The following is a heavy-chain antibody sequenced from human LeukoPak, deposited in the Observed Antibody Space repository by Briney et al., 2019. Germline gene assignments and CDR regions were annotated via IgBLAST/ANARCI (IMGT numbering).Heavy chain of an antibody. D-gene: IGHD6-19*01. CDR3: ARDRYSSGWYGGAFDI. CDR2: INPSGGST. V-gene: IGHV1-46*01. CDR1: GYTFTSYY. Sequence: ASVTVSFKASGYTFTSYYMHWVRQAPGQGLEWMGIINPSGGSTSYAQKFQGRVTMTRDTSTSTVYMELSSLRSEDTAVYYCARDRYSSGWYGGAFDIWGQGTMVTVSS. J-gene: IGHJ3*02.